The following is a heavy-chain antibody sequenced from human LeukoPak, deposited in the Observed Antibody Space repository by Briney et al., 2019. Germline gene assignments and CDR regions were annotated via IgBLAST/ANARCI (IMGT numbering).Heavy chain of an antibody. CDR3: VRDLGGRSGH. Sequence: PGGSLRLSCAVSGFSFNNAWMNWVRQAPGKGLEWVGRIKRKIDGETTDYAAPVKGRFTISRDDSKSTLYLQMNSLKSEDTAVYYCVRDLGGRSGHWGQGTLVTVSS. V-gene: IGHV3-15*01. CDR2: IKRKIDGETT. D-gene: IGHD1-26*01. J-gene: IGHJ4*02. CDR1: GFSFNNAW.